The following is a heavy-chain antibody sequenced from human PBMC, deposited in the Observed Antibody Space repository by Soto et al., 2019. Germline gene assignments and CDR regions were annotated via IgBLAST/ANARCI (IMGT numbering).Heavy chain of an antibody. V-gene: IGHV1-18*01. J-gene: IGHJ5*02. Sequence: QVQLVQSGAEVKKPGASVKVSCKASGYTFTSYGISWVRQAPGQGLEWMGWISAYNGNTNYAQKLQGRVTMTTDTSTSTAYMQLRSLRSDDTAVYYCARAVSLRQTFYWFDPWGQGTLVTVSS. D-gene: IGHD5-12*01. CDR1: GYTFTSYG. CDR2: ISAYNGNT. CDR3: ARAVSLRQTFYWFDP.